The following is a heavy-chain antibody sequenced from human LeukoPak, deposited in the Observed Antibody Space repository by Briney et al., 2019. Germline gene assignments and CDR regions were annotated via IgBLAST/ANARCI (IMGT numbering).Heavy chain of an antibody. CDR2: IKQDGSEK. Sequence: PGGSLRLSCTASGFTFSSYGMSWVRQAPGKGLERVANIKQDGSEKYYVDSVQGRFTISRDNAKNSMYLQMNSLRAEDTAVYYCARAFSTAMVTFYYYYYGMDVWGQGTTVTASS. CDR3: ARAFSTAMVTFYYYYYGMDV. V-gene: IGHV3-7*01. J-gene: IGHJ6*02. D-gene: IGHD5-18*01. CDR1: GFTFSSYG.